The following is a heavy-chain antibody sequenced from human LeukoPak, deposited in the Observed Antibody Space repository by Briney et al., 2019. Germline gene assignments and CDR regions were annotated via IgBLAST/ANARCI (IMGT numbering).Heavy chain of an antibody. Sequence: PGGSLRLSCAVSGFTFSNYWMSWVRQAPAKGLEWVAYINQDGSERYYVDSMEGRFTISRDNSKNTLYLQMNSLRAEDTAVYYCAKDSPYYYDSSGYYDYWGQGTLVTVSS. D-gene: IGHD3-22*01. CDR1: GFTFSNYW. J-gene: IGHJ4*02. CDR3: AKDSPYYYDSSGYYDY. CDR2: INQDGSER. V-gene: IGHV3-7*03.